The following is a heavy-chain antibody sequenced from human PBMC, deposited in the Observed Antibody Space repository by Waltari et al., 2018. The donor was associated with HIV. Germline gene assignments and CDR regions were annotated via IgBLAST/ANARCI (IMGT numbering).Heavy chain of an antibody. CDR3: CRGVSSDR. V-gene: IGHV3-11*01. CDR1: DFVFSDFF. CDR2: NSGSGTIS. D-gene: IGHD2-2*01. Sequence: QVKLVESGGGWVKPGGSLRLSCAATDFVFSDFFMTWMRQSPGKGPEWVGYNSGSGTISFYADSVRGRFTISRDNANNSLYLQMNSLRDEDTAIYYCCRGVSSDRWGQGTLVTVSS. J-gene: IGHJ5*02.